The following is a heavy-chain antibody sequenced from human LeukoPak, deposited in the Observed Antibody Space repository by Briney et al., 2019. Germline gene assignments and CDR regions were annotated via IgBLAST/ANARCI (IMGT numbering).Heavy chain of an antibody. CDR3: VREARGYHYTYFDY. V-gene: IGHV3-13*01. D-gene: IGHD5-18*01. J-gene: IGHJ4*02. Sequence: GGSLRLSRTASGFPLGIHDMHGVRQTRGEGLEWGAAIASGFHTFYAVSVKGRFTVSRQDDKISLYLQMNSLRVGDTAVYYCVREARGYHYTYFDYWGQGTLVTVSS. CDR1: GFPLGIHD. CDR2: IASGFHT.